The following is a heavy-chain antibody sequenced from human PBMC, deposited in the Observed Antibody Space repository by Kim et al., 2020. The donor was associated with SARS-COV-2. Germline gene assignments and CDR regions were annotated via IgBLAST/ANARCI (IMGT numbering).Heavy chain of an antibody. V-gene: IGHV3-23*01. Sequence: GGSLRLSCAASGFTFSSYAMSWVRQAPGKGLEWVSAISGSGGSTYYADSAKGRFTISRDNSKNTLYLQMNSLRAEDTAVYYCAKEVPVLLWFGTLFDYWGQGTLVTVSS. CDR3: AKEVPVLLWFGTLFDY. CDR2: ISGSGGST. D-gene: IGHD3-10*01. J-gene: IGHJ4*02. CDR1: GFTFSSYA.